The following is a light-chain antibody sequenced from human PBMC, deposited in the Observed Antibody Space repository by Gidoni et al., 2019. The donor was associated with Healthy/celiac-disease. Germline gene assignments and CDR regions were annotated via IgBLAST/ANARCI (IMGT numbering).Light chain of an antibody. Sequence: EIVMTQSPATLSVSPGERATLPCRASQSVSSNFAWYQQKPGQAPRLLIYGASNRATGIPARFSGSGSGTEFTLTISSLQSEDFAVYYCQQYNNWPPLTFGGGTKVEIK. J-gene: IGKJ4*01. CDR1: QSVSSN. CDR2: GAS. V-gene: IGKV3-15*01. CDR3: QQYNNWPPLT.